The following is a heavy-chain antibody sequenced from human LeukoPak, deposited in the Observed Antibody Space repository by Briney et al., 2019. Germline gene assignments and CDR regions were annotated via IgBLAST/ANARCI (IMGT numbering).Heavy chain of an antibody. CDR2: IYYSGST. CDR3: ARLVVPAADYYYGMGV. V-gene: IGHV4-61*01. CDR1: GGSVSSGNYY. D-gene: IGHD2-2*01. J-gene: IGHJ6*02. Sequence: SETLSLTCTVSGGSVSSGNYYWSWIRQPPGKGLEWIGYIYYSGSTNYNPSLKSRVTISVDTSKNQFSLKLSSVTAADTAVYYCARLVVPAADYYYGMGVWGQGTTVTVSS.